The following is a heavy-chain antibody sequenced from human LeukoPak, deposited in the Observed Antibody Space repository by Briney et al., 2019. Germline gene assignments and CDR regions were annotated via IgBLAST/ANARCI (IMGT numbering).Heavy chain of an antibody. CDR3: ARGDWTI. V-gene: IGHV7-4-1*02. J-gene: IGHJ4*02. CDR2: INTNTGNP. D-gene: IGHD2-21*02. CDR1: GYTFTGYY. Sequence: ASVKVSCKASGYTFTGYYMHWVRQAPGQGLEWMGWINTNTGNPSYAQGFTGRFAFSLDTSVSTSYLQISSLKAEDTAVYFCARGDWTIWGQGTLVTVSS.